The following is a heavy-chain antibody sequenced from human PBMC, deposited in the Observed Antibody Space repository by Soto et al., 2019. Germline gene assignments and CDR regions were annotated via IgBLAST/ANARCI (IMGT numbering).Heavy chain of an antibody. V-gene: IGHV1-8*01. D-gene: IGHD4-17*01. CDR2: MNPNSGNT. Sequence: GASVKVSCKASGYTFTSYDINWVRQATGQGLEWMGWMNPNSGNTGYAQKFQGRVTMTRNTSISTAYMELSSLRSEDTAVYYCARGSVTTYYYYYYMDVWGKGTTVTVSS. CDR1: GYTFTSYD. J-gene: IGHJ6*03. CDR3: ARGSVTTYYYYYYMDV.